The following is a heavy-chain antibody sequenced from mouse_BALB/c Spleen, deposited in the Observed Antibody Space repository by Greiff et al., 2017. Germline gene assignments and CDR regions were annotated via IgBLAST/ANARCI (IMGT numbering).Heavy chain of an antibody. CDR1: GYTFTSYW. Sequence: QVQLQQSGAELARPGASVKLSCKASGYTFTSYWMQWVKQRPGQGLEWIGAIYPGDGDTRYTQKFKGKATLTAHKSSSTAYMQLSSLASEDSAVYYCARHYRYADYAMDYWGQGTSVTVSS. CDR3: ARHYRYADYAMDY. V-gene: IGHV1-87*01. D-gene: IGHD2-14*01. J-gene: IGHJ4*01. CDR2: IYPGDGDT.